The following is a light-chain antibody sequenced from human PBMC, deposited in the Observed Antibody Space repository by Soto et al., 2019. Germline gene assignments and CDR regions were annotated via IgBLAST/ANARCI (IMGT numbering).Light chain of an antibody. Sequence: QSVLTQPPSVSEAPRQRVTISCSGSSSNIGNNAVNWYQQLPGKAPKLLIYYDDLLPSGVSDRFSGSKSGTSASLAITGLQAEDEGNYYCQSYDTSLRAYVFGTGTKLTVL. CDR3: QSYDTSLRAYV. J-gene: IGLJ1*01. V-gene: IGLV1-36*01. CDR2: YDD. CDR1: SSNIGNNA.